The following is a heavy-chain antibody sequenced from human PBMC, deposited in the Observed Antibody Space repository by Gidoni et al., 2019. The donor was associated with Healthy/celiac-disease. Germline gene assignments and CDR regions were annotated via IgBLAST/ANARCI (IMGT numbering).Heavy chain of an antibody. D-gene: IGHD3-10*01. Sequence: QVQLQQWGAGLLKPSETLSLTCAVYGGSSSGYYWSWIRQPPGKGLEWIGEINHSGSTNYNPSLKSRVTISVDTSKNQFSLKLSSVTAADTAVYYCARGSLGPSIWFRELLPYYFDYWGQGTLVTVSS. CDR2: INHSGST. V-gene: IGHV4-34*01. CDR3: ARGSLGPSIWFRELLPYYFDY. CDR1: GGSSSGYY. J-gene: IGHJ4*02.